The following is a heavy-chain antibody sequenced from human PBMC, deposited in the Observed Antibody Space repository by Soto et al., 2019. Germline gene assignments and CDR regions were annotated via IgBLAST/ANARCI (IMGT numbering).Heavy chain of an antibody. CDR3: ARLGYCSSTSCYRLSFDY. J-gene: IGHJ4*02. D-gene: IGHD2-2*01. Sequence: PSETLSLTCTVSGGSISSSSYYWGWIRQPPGKGLEWIGSIYYSGSTYYNPSLKSRVTISVDTSKNQFSLKLSSVTAADTAVYYCARLGYCSSTSCYRLSFDYWGQGTLVTVSS. CDR2: IYYSGST. CDR1: GGSISSSSYY. V-gene: IGHV4-39*01.